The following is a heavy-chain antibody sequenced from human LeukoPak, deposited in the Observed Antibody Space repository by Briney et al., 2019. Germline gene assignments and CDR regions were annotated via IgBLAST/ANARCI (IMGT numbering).Heavy chain of an antibody. CDR2: ISNSSTTI. CDR1: GFSFSTHS. V-gene: IGHV3-48*02. Sequence: TGGSLRLSCAASGFSFSTHSMNWVRQAPGKGLEWISYISNSSTTIYYADSVRGRFTISRDNAKNSLYLQMNSLSDGDTAVYYCARGGSYFDISGYYFYWGQGTLVTVSS. D-gene: IGHD3-22*01. CDR3: ARGGSYFDISGYYFY. J-gene: IGHJ4*02.